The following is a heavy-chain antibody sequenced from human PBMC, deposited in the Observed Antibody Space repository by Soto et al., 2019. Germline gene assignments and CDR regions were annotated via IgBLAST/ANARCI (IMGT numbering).Heavy chain of an antibody. J-gene: IGHJ4*02. D-gene: IGHD7-27*01. CDR2: ISWNSGSI. V-gene: IGHV3-9*01. CDR3: VRDLLGSGGHFDY. CDR1: GFNFDGYA. Sequence: GGSLRLSCAASGFNFDGYAMHWVRQPPGKGLEWVSGISWNSGSIGYADSVKGRFTISRDNAKNSVYLQMNSLRAEDTAVYHCVRDLLGSGGHFDYWGQGTPVTVSS.